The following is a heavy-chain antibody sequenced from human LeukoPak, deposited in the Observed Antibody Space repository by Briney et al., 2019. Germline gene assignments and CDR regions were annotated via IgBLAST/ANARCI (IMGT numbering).Heavy chain of an antibody. CDR1: GFTFSSYS. CDR2: ISKSGSYI. V-gene: IGHV3-21*01. Sequence: GGSLTLSCAASGFTFSSYSWNWVRQPPGKGLEWVSSISKSGSYIYYADSVKGRLTISRDNTKNSLYLQMNSPRAEDTAVYYCARDYAKLGYCSGSSCPDALDVWGQGTMVTVSS. J-gene: IGHJ3*01. D-gene: IGHD2-2*03. CDR3: ARDYAKLGYCSGSSCPDALDV.